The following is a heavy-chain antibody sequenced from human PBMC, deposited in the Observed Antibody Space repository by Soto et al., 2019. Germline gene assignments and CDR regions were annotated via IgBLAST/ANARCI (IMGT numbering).Heavy chain of an antibody. J-gene: IGHJ4*02. Sequence: HVQLVESGGGVVQPGRSLRLSCVASGFTFGRYAMHWVRQFPGRGLERVAVISYTGANTYYVGSVRGRFTISRDNSKNTLFLQMNSLRTEETAMYYCAKHLDDSGYFYVEGADHRVEGALVTVSS. V-gene: IGHV3-30*18. D-gene: IGHD3-22*01. CDR1: GFTFGRYA. CDR2: ISYTGANT. CDR3: AKHLDDSGYFYVEGADH.